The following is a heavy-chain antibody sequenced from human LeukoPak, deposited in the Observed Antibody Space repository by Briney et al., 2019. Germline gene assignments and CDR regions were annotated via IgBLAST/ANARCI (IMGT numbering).Heavy chain of an antibody. J-gene: IGHJ4*02. D-gene: IGHD4-17*01. CDR1: GFTFSSYA. CDR3: ARDHSTTDYYFDY. V-gene: IGHV3-33*01. Sequence: PGGSLRLSCAASGFTFSSYAMHWVRQAPGKGLEWVAVIWYDGSKKYYTDSVKGRFTISRDNSKNTLYLQMNSLRAEDTAVYYCARDHSTTDYYFDYWGQGTLVTVSS. CDR2: IWYDGSKK.